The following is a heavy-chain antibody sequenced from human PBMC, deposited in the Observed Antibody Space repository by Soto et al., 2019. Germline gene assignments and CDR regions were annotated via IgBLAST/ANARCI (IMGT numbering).Heavy chain of an antibody. Sequence: QVQLQESGPGLVKPSQTLSLTCTVSGDSVSTGDYYWSWICQPPGKGLEWIGYIYYSGDTYYNPSLKSRVSISIDTSKNQFSLKLNSVTAADTAVYFCARVRTHSGSRSPIDFWGQGTLVTVSS. CDR2: IYYSGDT. J-gene: IGHJ4*02. D-gene: IGHD3-10*01. CDR1: GDSVSTGDYY. V-gene: IGHV4-30-4*01. CDR3: ARVRTHSGSRSPIDF.